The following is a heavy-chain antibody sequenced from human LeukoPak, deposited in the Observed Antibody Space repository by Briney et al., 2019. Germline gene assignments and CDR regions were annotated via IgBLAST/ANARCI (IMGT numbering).Heavy chain of an antibody. CDR1: GFTFSSYA. CDR2: ISYDGSNK. Sequence: PGGSLRLSCAASGFTFSSYAMHWVRQAPGKGLEWVAVISYDGSNKYYADSVKGRFTISRDNSKNTLYLQMNSLRAEDTAVYYCARDQRPATMVRGVILTPVLWGQGTLVTVSS. V-gene: IGHV3-30-3*01. J-gene: IGHJ4*02. CDR3: ARDQRPATMVRGVILTPVL. D-gene: IGHD3-10*01.